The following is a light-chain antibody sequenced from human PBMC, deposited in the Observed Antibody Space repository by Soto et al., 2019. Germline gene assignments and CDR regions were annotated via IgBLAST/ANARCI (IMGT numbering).Light chain of an antibody. CDR2: DAS. CDR3: QQRSNWPWT. J-gene: IGKJ1*01. V-gene: IGKV3-11*01. Sequence: EIVLTQSPATLSLSPGERATLSCRASQSVTTFLAWYQQKPGQAPRLLISDASDRATGIPARFIGSGSGTDFTLTISSLESEDFAVYYCQQRSNWPWTFAQGTKVEI. CDR1: QSVTTF.